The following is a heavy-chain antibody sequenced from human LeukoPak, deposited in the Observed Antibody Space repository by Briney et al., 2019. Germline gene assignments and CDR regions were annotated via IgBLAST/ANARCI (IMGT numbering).Heavy chain of an antibody. CDR2: TTAGGDSR. V-gene: IGHV3-48*01. CDR3: ARDKDWAFDY. CDR1: GFTFSAYS. Sequence: GGSLRLSCAVSGFTFSAYSMNWVRQAPGKGLEWLSYTTAGGDSRPHADSVKGRFTISRDNAKNSLYLQMNGLRAEDTAVYYCARDKDWAFDYWGQGILVTVSS. J-gene: IGHJ4*02. D-gene: IGHD3-9*01.